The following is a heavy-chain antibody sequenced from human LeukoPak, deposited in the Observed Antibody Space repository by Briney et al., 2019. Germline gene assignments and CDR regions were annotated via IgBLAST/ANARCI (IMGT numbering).Heavy chain of an antibody. CDR1: GFTFSRYW. CDR3: ARRVPIDGYESALDY. J-gene: IGHJ4*02. CDR2: IKEDGSAK. D-gene: IGHD5-12*01. V-gene: IGHV3-7*05. Sequence: GGSLRLSCTASGFTFSRYWMTWVRQAPGKGLEWVANIKEDGSAKYYVDSMKGRFTISRDNAKNSLYLQMNSLRAEDTALYYCARRVPIDGYESALDYWGQGTLVTVSS.